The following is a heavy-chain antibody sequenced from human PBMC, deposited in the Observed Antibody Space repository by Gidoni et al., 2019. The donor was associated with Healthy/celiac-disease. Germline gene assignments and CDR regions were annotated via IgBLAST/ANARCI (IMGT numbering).Heavy chain of an antibody. D-gene: IGHD6-13*01. CDR1: GYPFTGYY. J-gene: IGHJ4*02. V-gene: IGHV1-2*02. Sequence: QVQLVQSAAEVTKPGASVKVSCKASGYPFTGYYMHWVRPATGQGLEWMGWIHPNSGGTNYAQKFQGRVTMTRDTSISTAYMGLSRLRSDDTAVYYCARGKGYSSSWYDGEGQGDYWGQGTLVTVSS. CDR2: IHPNSGGT. CDR3: ARGKGYSSSWYDGEGQGDY.